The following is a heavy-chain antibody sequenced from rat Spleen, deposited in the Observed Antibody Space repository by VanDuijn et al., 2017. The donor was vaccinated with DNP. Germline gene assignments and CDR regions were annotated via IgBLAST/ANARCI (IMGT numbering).Heavy chain of an antibody. D-gene: IGHD1-11*01. J-gene: IGHJ2*01. CDR2: ITYDGGTT. CDR1: GFTFSDYY. V-gene: IGHV5-20*01. Sequence: EVQLVESGGGLVQPGRSLKLSCAASGFTFSDYYLAWVRQTPTKGLEWVSSITYDGGTTYYRDSVKGRFTISRDNAKSSLFLQMDSLKSEDTATYYCSVGRGGPDYWGQGVTVTVSS. CDR3: SVGRGGPDY.